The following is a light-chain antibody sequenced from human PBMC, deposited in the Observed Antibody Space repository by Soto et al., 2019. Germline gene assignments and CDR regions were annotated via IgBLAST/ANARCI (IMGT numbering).Light chain of an antibody. CDR1: SSDVGGYNY. J-gene: IGLJ2*01. CDR3: SSSAGSNPL. Sequence: QSALTQPPSASGSPGQSVTISCTGTSSDVGGYNYVSWYQQHPGKAPKLMIYEVSRRPSGVPDRFSGSNSGNTASLTVSGLQADDEADYYCSSSAGSNPLFGGWTKLTVL. CDR2: EVS. V-gene: IGLV2-8*01.